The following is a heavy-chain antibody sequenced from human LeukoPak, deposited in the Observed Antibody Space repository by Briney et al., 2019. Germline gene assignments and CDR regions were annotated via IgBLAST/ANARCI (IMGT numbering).Heavy chain of an antibody. D-gene: IGHD3-3*01. CDR1: GFTFSSYA. CDR2: ISGSGGST. Sequence: PGGSPRLSCAASGFTFSSYAMSWVRQAPGKGLEWVSAISGSGGSTYYADSVKGRFTISRDNSKNTLYLQMNSLRAEDTAVYYCAKPDYDFWSGYYTRPCYGMDVWGQGTTVTVSS. V-gene: IGHV3-23*01. CDR3: AKPDYDFWSGYYTRPCYGMDV. J-gene: IGHJ6*02.